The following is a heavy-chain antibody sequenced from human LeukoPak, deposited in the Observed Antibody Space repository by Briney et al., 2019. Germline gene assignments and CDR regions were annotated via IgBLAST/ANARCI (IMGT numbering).Heavy chain of an antibody. CDR2: IYPGDSDT. V-gene: IGHV5-51*01. CDR1: GYSFTSYW. CDR3: ARLLDTAMVTLGREYFQH. D-gene: IGHD5-18*01. J-gene: IGHJ1*01. Sequence: GESLKISCKGSGYSFTSYWIGWVRQMPGKGLEWMGIIYPGDSDTRYSPSFQGQVTISADKSISTAYLQWSSLKASDTAMYYCARLLDTAMVTLGREYFQHWGQGTLVTVSS.